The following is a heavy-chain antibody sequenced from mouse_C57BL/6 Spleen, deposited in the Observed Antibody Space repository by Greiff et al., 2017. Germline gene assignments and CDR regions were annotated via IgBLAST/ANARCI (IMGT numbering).Heavy chain of an antibody. CDR3: ARSGDDAMDY. CDR1: GFTFSDYG. CDR2: ISSGSSTI. J-gene: IGHJ4*01. V-gene: IGHV5-17*01. Sequence: EVKVVESGGGLVKPGGSLKLSCAASGFTFSDYGMHWVRQAPEKGLEWVAYISSGSSTIYYADTVKGRFTISRYNAKNTLFLQMTSLRSEDTAMYYCARSGDDAMDYWGQGTSVTVSS. D-gene: IGHD3-3*01.